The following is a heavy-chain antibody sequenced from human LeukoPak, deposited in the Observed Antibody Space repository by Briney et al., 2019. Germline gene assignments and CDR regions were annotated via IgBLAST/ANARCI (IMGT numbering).Heavy chain of an antibody. Sequence: SETLSLTCAVYGGSFSGYYWSWIRQPPGKGLEWIGYIHYSGSTNYNPSLKSRVTISVDTSKNQFSLKLSSVTAADTAVYYCARDVTMVVMGAFDIWGQGTMVTVSS. CDR1: GGSFSGYY. J-gene: IGHJ3*02. CDR3: ARDVTMVVMGAFDI. V-gene: IGHV4-59*01. CDR2: IHYSGST. D-gene: IGHD4-23*01.